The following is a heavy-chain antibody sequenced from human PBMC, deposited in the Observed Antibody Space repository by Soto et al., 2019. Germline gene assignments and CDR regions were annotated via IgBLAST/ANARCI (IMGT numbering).Heavy chain of an antibody. CDR2: IKSENDGGII. V-gene: IGHV3-15*07. CDR3: AADPPAWGAYALDY. Sequence: GGSLRLSCAASGFTFKTAWINWVRQSPGKGLEWVGRIKSENDGGIIDYAAPVKGRFIISRDDSKNTVYLEMNSLNTEDTAVYYCAADPPAWGAYALDYWGQGILVTVSS. D-gene: IGHD3-16*01. J-gene: IGHJ4*02. CDR1: GFTFKTAW.